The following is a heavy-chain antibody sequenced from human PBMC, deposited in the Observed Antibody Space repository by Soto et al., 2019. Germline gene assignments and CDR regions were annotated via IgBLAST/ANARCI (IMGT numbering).Heavy chain of an antibody. D-gene: IGHD2-2*02. CDR1: GFDFNKYA. CDR3: AKDSPSYTTSPFYFDS. J-gene: IGHJ4*02. V-gene: IGHV3-23*01. CDR2: ITSNGDST. Sequence: GGSLRLSCAAFGFDFNKYAMTWVRQAPGKGLQWVSSITSNGDSTYYADSVKGRFTTSRDNFKNTLYLQMNSLRADDTAVFYCAKDSPSYTTSPFYFDSWGQGTLVTVSS.